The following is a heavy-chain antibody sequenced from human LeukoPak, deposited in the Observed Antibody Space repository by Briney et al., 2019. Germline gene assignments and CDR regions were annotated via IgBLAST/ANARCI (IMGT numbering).Heavy chain of an antibody. CDR3: ATHSSAYYYVNPLWQQ. Sequence: DSVKVSCKVYGYTLTELSMRWVRQAPGKGLEWMGGFDPEDGETIYAQKFQGRFTMTEDTSTNTAYMQLSSLRSEDTAVYYCATHSSAYYYVNPLWQQWVEGTLVTDSS. CDR1: GYTLTELS. CDR2: FDPEDGET. J-gene: IGHJ1*01. D-gene: IGHD3-22*01. V-gene: IGHV1-24*01.